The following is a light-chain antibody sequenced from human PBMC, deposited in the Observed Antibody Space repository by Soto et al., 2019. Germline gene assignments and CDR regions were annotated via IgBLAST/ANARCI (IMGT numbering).Light chain of an antibody. CDR1: QSISSW. Sequence: DIQMTQSPSTLSASVGDRVTITCRASQSISSWLAWYQQKPGTAPKLLIYKASTLQSGVPSRFSGSGSGTEFTLTISSLQPDDSATYYCQQYNDNWTFGQGTKGKIK. CDR3: QQYNDNWT. J-gene: IGKJ1*01. V-gene: IGKV1-5*03. CDR2: KAS.